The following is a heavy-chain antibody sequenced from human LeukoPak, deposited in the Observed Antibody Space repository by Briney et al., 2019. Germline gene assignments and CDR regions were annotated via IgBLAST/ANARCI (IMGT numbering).Heavy chain of an antibody. Sequence: GRSLRLSCTASGFNFGNYAMSWVRQAPGKGLEWVSYFCSSGTAIYYADSVKGRFTMSRDSAKNSLYLQMNSLRDEDTAVYYCARSVVRGVIALDYWGQGTLVTVSS. CDR2: FCSSGTAI. CDR1: GFNFGNYA. CDR3: ARSVVRGVIALDY. V-gene: IGHV3-48*02. J-gene: IGHJ4*02. D-gene: IGHD3-10*01.